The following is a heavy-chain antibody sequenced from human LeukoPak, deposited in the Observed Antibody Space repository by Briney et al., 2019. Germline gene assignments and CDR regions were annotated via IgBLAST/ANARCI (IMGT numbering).Heavy chain of an antibody. J-gene: IGHJ4*02. CDR2: INHSGST. CDR3: ARGVLNY. V-gene: IGHV4-34*01. D-gene: IGHD2-15*01. Sequence: SETLSLTCAVYGGSFSGYYWSWIRQPPGKGLEWIGEINHSGSTNYNPSIKSRVPIPVDTSKNQFSLMLRSVTAADTAVYYCARGVLNYWGQGTLVTVSS. CDR1: GGSFSGYY.